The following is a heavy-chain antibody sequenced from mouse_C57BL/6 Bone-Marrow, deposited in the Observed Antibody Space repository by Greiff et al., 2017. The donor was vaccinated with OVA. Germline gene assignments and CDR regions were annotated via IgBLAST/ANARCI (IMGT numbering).Heavy chain of an antibody. V-gene: IGHV5-4*01. J-gene: IGHJ1*03. D-gene: IGHD2-4*01. CDR2: ISDGGSYT. CDR1: GFTFSSYV. Sequence: EVKLVESGGGLVKPGGSLKLSCAASGFTFSSYVMSWVRQTPEKRLEWVATISDGGSYTYYPDNVKGRFTISRDNAKNNLYLQMSHLKSEDTAMYYCARDIYYDYDRYFDVWGTGTTVTVSS. CDR3: ARDIYYDYDRYFDV.